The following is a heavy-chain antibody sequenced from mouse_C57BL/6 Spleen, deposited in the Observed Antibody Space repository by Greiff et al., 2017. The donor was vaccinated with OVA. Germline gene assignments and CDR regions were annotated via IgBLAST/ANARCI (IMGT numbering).Heavy chain of an antibody. CDR2: INPNNGGT. Sequence: EVQLQQSGPELVKPGASVKISCKASGYTFTDYYMNWVKQSHGKSLEWIGDINPNNGGTSYNQKFKGKATLTVDKSSSTAYMELRSLTSEDSAVYYCARLGYDNYYAMDYWGQGTSVTVSS. D-gene: IGHD2-14*01. CDR3: ARLGYDNYYAMDY. V-gene: IGHV1-26*01. CDR1: GYTFTDYY. J-gene: IGHJ4*01.